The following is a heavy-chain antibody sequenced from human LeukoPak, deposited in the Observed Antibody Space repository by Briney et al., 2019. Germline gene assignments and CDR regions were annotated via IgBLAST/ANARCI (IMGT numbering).Heavy chain of an antibody. J-gene: IGHJ6*03. CDR2: INPNSGDT. CDR1: GYSFTGYY. Sequence: ASVKVSCKASGYSFTGYYMHWVRQAPGQGLEWMGWINPNSGDTKYAQKFQGRVTMTRDTSISTAYVELTRLRSDDTAVYYCARGGLRVMAYRLYYMDVWGKGTTVTVSS. D-gene: IGHD2-8*01. V-gene: IGHV1-2*02. CDR3: ARGGLRVMAYRLYYMDV.